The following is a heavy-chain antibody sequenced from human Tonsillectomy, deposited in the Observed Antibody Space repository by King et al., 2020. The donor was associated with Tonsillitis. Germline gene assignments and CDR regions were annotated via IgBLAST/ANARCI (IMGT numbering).Heavy chain of an antibody. V-gene: IGHV4-31*03. Sequence: VQLQESGPGLVKPSQTLSLTCTVSGGSISSGGYYWSWIRQHPGKGPEWIGYIYYSGSFSYNPSLKSRVTISVDTSKSHFSLKLSSVTAAVKAVYYCARGVDWNYAVGWFDPWGQGTLVTVSS. D-gene: IGHD1-7*01. CDR2: IYYSGSF. CDR3: ARGVDWNYAVGWFDP. CDR1: GGSISSGGYY. J-gene: IGHJ5*02.